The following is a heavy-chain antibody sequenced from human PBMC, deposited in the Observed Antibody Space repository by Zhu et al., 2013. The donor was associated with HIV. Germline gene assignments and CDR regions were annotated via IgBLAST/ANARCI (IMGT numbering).Heavy chain of an antibody. D-gene: IGHD3-22*01. Sequence: EVQLLESGGGLVQPGGSLRLSCAASGFTFSSYAMSWVRQAPGKGLEWVSAISGSGGSTYYADSVKGRFTISRDNSKNTLYLQMNSLRAEDTAVYYCAKANLRIYYDSSGYREWGQGTLVTVSS. V-gene: IGHV3-23*01. J-gene: IGHJ4*02. CDR2: ISGSGGST. CDR3: AKANLRIYYDSSGYRE. CDR1: GFTFSSYA.